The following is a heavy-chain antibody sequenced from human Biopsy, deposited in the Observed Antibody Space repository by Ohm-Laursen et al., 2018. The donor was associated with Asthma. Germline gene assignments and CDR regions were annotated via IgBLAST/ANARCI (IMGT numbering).Heavy chain of an antibody. Sequence: ASVKVSCKASGYNFISFAIHWVRQAPGQRLEWMGWINAGNGNTKYSQKFQGRVTITRDTSASTAYMDLRSLRSEDTAMYYCARTYYDFLTGQVNDAFTLWGQGTMVTVSS. CDR3: ARTYYDFLTGQVNDAFTL. CDR1: GYNFISFA. CDR2: INAGNGNT. J-gene: IGHJ3*01. D-gene: IGHD3-9*01. V-gene: IGHV1-3*01.